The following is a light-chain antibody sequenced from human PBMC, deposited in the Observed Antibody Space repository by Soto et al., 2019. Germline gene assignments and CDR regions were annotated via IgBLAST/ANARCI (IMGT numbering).Light chain of an antibody. CDR2: AAS. J-gene: IGKJ3*01. Sequence: EIVLTQSPGTLSLSLGERATLSCWASQSVSVNSLAWYQQKGGQAPRLLIYAASTRATGVPDRFSGSGSGTDFALTISGLETEDFAVYYCQQYGGSPFTFGPGTKVDIK. V-gene: IGKV3-20*01. CDR1: QSVSVNS. CDR3: QQYGGSPFT.